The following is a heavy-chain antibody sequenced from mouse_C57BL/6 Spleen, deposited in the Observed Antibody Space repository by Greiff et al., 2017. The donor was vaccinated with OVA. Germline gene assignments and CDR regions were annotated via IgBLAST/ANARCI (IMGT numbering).Heavy chain of an antibody. V-gene: IGHV5-17*01. CDR3: ARGDGQGYFDV. Sequence: EVHLVESGGGLVKPGGSLKLSCAASGFTFSDYGMHWVRQAPEKGLEWVAYISSGSSTIYYADTVKGRFTISRDNAKNTLFLQMTSLRSEDTAMYYCARGDGQGYFDVWGTGTTVTVSS. D-gene: IGHD2-3*01. CDR1: GFTFSDYG. J-gene: IGHJ1*03. CDR2: ISSGSSTI.